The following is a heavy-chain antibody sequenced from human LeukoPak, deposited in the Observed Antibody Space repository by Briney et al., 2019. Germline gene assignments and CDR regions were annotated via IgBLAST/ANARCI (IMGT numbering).Heavy chain of an antibody. CDR2: ISWNSGSI. CDR3: AKGSDYSNYVPDY. CDR1: GFTFDDYA. J-gene: IGHJ4*02. D-gene: IGHD4-11*01. V-gene: IGHV3-9*01. Sequence: GRSLRLSCAASGFTFDDYAMHWVRQAPGKGLEWVSGISWNSGSIGYADSVKGRFTISRDNAKNSLYLQMNSLRAEDTALYYCAKGSDYSNYVPDYWGQGTLVTVPS.